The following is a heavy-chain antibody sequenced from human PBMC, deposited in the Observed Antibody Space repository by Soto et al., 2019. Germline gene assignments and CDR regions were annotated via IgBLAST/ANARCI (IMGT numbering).Heavy chain of an antibody. CDR1: GYSFSAYW. V-gene: IGHV5-51*01. Sequence: ESLKISCNSSGYSFSAYWIAWVRQMRRKGLAWMGVIYPDHSDTSYSPSFQSQLTISADKSISTAFLHWNSLKASDTAMYYCARQSRYYSMDVWGQGTTVTVSS. CDR3: ARQSRYYSMDV. CDR2: IYPDHSDT. J-gene: IGHJ6*02.